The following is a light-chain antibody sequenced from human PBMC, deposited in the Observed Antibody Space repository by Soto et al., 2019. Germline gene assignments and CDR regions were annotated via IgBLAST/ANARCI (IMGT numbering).Light chain of an antibody. CDR3: KQYDSTPWT. Sequence: MTHSPATLLLKTVETATLSCRASQSVRKTLAWYQQKPGQAPRLLIYGTSNRATGIPDRISGSRSGTEFTLTISSLQAQDVAVYYSKQYDSTPWTSGQGTKV. J-gene: IGKJ1*01. V-gene: IGKV3-15*01. CDR1: QSVRKT. CDR2: GTS.